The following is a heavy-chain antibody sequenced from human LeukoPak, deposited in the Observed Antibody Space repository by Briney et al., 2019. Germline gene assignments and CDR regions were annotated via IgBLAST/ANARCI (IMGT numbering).Heavy chain of an antibody. J-gene: IGHJ5*02. D-gene: IGHD2-21*02. Sequence: SVKVSCKPSLYTFRIYGISWVRQAPRQDLEWMAWISPYDGDTNYAQKFEGRVTMTTETSTNTAYMELRSLRSDDTAIYYCARDYCTRGGDCYKEDLFDPWGQGTLVTVSA. V-gene: IGHV1-18*01. CDR3: ARDYCTRGGDCYKEDLFDP. CDR2: ISPYDGDT. CDR1: LYTFRIYG.